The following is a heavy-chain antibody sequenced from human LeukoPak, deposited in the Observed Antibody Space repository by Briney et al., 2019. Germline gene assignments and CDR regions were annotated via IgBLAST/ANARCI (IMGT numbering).Heavy chain of an antibody. V-gene: IGHV3-13*01. J-gene: IGHJ4*02. Sequence: GGSLRLSCAASGFTISSCDMHWVRQPTGKGLEGVSVIATAGDTYYPGSAKGRFTIYRDNAKNSLYLQMDSLRVEDTAVYYCARDTTYCGSGCYSLTDYWGQGTLVSVSS. CDR2: IATAGDT. CDR1: GFTISSCD. D-gene: IGHD2-21*02. CDR3: ARDTTYCGSGCYSLTDY.